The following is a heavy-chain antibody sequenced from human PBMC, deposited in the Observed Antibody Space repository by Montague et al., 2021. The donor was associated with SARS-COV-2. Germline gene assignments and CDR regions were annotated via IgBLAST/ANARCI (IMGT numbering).Heavy chain of an antibody. Sequence: KKQSGRTKYKPSLKSRVTLSVDTSKQQLSLKLISLIAAYTAVYYCARVAGGYYHDSSPYFDYWCQGSLVTVSS. D-gene: IGHD3-22*01. CDR3: ARVAGGYYHDSSPYFDY. CDR2: KKQSGRT. J-gene: IGHJ4*02. V-gene: IGHV4-34*01.